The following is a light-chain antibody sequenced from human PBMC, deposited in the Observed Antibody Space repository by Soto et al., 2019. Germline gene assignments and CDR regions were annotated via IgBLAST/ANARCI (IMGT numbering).Light chain of an antibody. CDR1: QSINTW. V-gene: IGKV1-5*03. CDR3: LQDINYPWT. CDR2: KAS. Sequence: DIQLTQSPSTLSASVGDTITITCRASQSINTWLAWYQQRPGKAPKLLIYKASSLEGGVPSRFSGSGSGTDFTLAISSLQPEDSATYYCLQDINYPWTFGQGTKVDIK. J-gene: IGKJ1*01.